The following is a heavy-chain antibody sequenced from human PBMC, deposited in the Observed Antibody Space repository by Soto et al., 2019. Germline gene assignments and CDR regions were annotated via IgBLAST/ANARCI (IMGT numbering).Heavy chain of an antibody. J-gene: IGHJ4*02. CDR1: GFTFSIYW. Sequence: PGGSLRLSCAASGFTFSIYWMHWFRQAPGKGLVWFSRINSDASTTTYADSVKGRFTISRDNAKHTLYLQMHSLRAEDTDVYYCERGRAEWGSGDYGYWGQGTLVPVSS. D-gene: IGHD3-16*01. V-gene: IGHV3-74*01. CDR3: ERGRAEWGSGDYGY. CDR2: INSDASTT.